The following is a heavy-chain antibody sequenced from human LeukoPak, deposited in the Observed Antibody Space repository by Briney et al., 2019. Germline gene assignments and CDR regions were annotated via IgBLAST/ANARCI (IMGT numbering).Heavy chain of an antibody. CDR3: ARGVSEALRSWYQILTKNWFDP. Sequence: PSETLSLTCTVSGGSISSSSYYWGWIRQPPGKGLEWIGSIYYSGSTYYNPSLKSRVTISVDTSKNQFSLKLSSVTAADTAVYYCARGVSEALRSWYQILTKNWFDPWGQGTLVTVSS. CDR1: GGSISSSSYY. D-gene: IGHD6-13*01. CDR2: IYYSGST. V-gene: IGHV4-39*07. J-gene: IGHJ5*02.